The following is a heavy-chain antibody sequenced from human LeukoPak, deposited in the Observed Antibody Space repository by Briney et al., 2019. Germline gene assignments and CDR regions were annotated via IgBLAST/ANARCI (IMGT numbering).Heavy chain of an antibody. Sequence: ASVKVSCKASGYTFTSYYMHWVRQAPGQGLEWMGIINPSGGSTSYAQKFQGRVTMTRDTSTSTVYMELSSLRSEDTAVYYCARSQLTRTRYSYGFGSGSEYFQHWGQGTLVTVSS. CDR1: GYTFTSYY. CDR2: INPSGGST. J-gene: IGHJ1*01. CDR3: ARSQLTRTRYSYGFGSGSEYFQH. D-gene: IGHD5-18*01. V-gene: IGHV1-46*01.